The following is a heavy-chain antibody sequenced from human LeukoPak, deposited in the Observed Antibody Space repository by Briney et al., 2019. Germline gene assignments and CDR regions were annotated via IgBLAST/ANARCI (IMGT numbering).Heavy chain of an antibody. J-gene: IGHJ4*02. D-gene: IGHD4-23*01. CDR1: GGSFSGYY. Sequence: SETLSLTCAVYGGSFSGYYWSWIRQPPGKGLEWIGEINHSGSTNYNPSLKSRVTISVDTSKNQFSLKLSSVTAADTAVYYCARLRSFTVVTLDYWGQGTLVTVSS. V-gene: IGHV4-34*01. CDR2: INHSGST. CDR3: ARLRSFTVVTLDY.